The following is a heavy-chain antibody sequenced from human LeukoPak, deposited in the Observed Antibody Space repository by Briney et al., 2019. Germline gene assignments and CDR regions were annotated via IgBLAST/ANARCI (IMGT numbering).Heavy chain of an antibody. CDR3: ARDGYMYFDY. V-gene: IGHV3-30-3*01. Sequence: GGSLRLSCAASGFTFSSYAMHWVRQAPGKGLEWVAVISYDGSNKYYADSVRGRFTISRDNSKNTLYLQMNSLRTEDTAVYYCARDGYMYFDYWGQGTLVTVS. CDR1: GFTFSSYA. CDR2: ISYDGSNK. D-gene: IGHD5-18*01. J-gene: IGHJ4*02.